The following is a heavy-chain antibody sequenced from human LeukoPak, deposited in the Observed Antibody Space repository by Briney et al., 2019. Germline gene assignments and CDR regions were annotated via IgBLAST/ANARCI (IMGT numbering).Heavy chain of an antibody. CDR3: AKGTGYCDSSGYDPFDI. CDR2: ISGGGGRT. D-gene: IGHD3-22*01. V-gene: IGHV3-23*01. Sequence: GGSLRLSCAASGFTFSSYVMSWVRQAPGKGLEWVSAISGGGGRTYYADSVKGRFTISRDNSKNTLYLQMNSLRAEDTAVYYRAKGTGYCDSSGYDPFDIWGQGTMVTVSS. CDR1: GFTFSSYV. J-gene: IGHJ3*02.